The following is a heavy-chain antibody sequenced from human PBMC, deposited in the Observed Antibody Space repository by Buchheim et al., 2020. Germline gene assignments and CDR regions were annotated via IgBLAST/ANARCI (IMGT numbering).Heavy chain of an antibody. CDR1: GFTFSDFW. Sequence: EVQLVESGGGLVQPGGSLRLSCAASGFTFSDFWMNWVRQAPGKGLEWVASINQRGTEKYYVDSVKGRFTVSSGNGKNSLYLQMNNLRAEDTAVYYCARDGVAEGLYFDYWGQGTL. D-gene: IGHD2-15*01. V-gene: IGHV3-7*01. J-gene: IGHJ4*02. CDR2: INQRGTEK. CDR3: ARDGVAEGLYFDY.